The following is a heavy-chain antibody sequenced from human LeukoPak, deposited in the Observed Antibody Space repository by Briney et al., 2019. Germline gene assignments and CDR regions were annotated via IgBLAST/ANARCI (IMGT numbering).Heavy chain of an antibody. Sequence: GGSLRLSCAASGFTFTTYGMNWVRQAPGKGLEWVSAISGSGGGTYYADSVKGRFTISRDNSKNTLYLQMNSLRAEDTAVYYCAKLREWELPDLFDYWGQGTLVTVSS. CDR2: ISGSGGGT. CDR3: AKLREWELPDLFDY. V-gene: IGHV3-23*01. CDR1: GFTFTTYG. J-gene: IGHJ4*02. D-gene: IGHD1-26*01.